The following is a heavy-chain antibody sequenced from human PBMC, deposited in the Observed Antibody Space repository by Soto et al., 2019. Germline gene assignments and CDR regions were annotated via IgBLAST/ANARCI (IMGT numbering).Heavy chain of an antibody. CDR3: ARDDPLVKQQLLVAFDI. D-gene: IGHD6-13*01. V-gene: IGHV1-69*04. CDR2: IIPILGIA. J-gene: IGHJ3*02. CDR1: GGTFSSYT. Sequence: GASVKVSCKASGGTFSSYTISWVRQAPGQGLEWMGRIIPILGIANYAQKFQGRVTITADKSTSTAYMELSSLRSEDTAVYYCARDDPLVKQQLLVAFDIWGQGTMVTVSS.